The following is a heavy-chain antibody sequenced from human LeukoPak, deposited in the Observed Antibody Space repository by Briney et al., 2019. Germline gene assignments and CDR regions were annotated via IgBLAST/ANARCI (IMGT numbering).Heavy chain of an antibody. D-gene: IGHD3-10*01. Sequence: SQTLSLTCTVSGGSISSGSYYWSWIRQPAGKGLEWIGRIYTSGSTNYNPSLKRRVTISVDTSKNQFSLKLSSVTAADTAVYYCARDRSSLWFGELDAFDIWGQGTMVTVSS. J-gene: IGHJ3*02. CDR1: GGSISSGSYY. CDR3: ARDRSSLWFGELDAFDI. CDR2: IYTSGST. V-gene: IGHV4-61*02.